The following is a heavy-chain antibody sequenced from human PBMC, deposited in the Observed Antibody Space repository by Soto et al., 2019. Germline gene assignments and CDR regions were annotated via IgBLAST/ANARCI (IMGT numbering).Heavy chain of an antibody. J-gene: IGHJ2*01. Sequence: YGPTLVNPTETLTLTCIVSGFSLSNARMGVSWIRQPPGKALEWLAHIFSNDEKSYSTSLKSRLTISKDTSKSQVVLTMTNRDPVDTATYYCARPFLWYSSSGSDNWYFDLWGRGTLVTVSS. CDR3: ARPFLWYSSSGSDNWYFDL. CDR2: IFSNDEK. D-gene: IGHD6-13*01. CDR1: GFSLSNARMG. V-gene: IGHV2-26*01.